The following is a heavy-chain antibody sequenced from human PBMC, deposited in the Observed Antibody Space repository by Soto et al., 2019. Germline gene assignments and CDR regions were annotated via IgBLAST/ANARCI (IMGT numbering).Heavy chain of an antibody. J-gene: IGHJ4*02. D-gene: IGHD5-12*01. CDR1: GFTFSSYA. Sequence: QVQLVESGGGVVQPGRSLRLSCAASGFTFSSYAMHWVRQAPGKGLEWVAVISYDGSNKYYADSVKGRFTISRDNSKKTLYLQMNSLRAEDTAVYYCARDGGRNGYNELPRGYFDYWGQGTLVTVSS. V-gene: IGHV3-30-3*01. CDR2: ISYDGSNK. CDR3: ARDGGRNGYNELPRGYFDY.